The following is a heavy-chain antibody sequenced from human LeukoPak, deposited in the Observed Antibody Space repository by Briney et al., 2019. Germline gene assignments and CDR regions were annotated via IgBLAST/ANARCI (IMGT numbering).Heavy chain of an antibody. V-gene: IGHV3-23*01. J-gene: IGHJ5*02. Sequence: PRGSLRLSCAASGFTFRSYAMSWVRQAPGKGLEWVSVISGSGGSTYYADSVKGRFTISRDNSKNTLYLQMNSLRAEDTAVYYCAKLHDSSGWYPGWFDPWGQGTLVTVSS. CDR1: GFTFRSYA. CDR3: AKLHDSSGWYPGWFDP. CDR2: ISGSGGST. D-gene: IGHD6-19*01.